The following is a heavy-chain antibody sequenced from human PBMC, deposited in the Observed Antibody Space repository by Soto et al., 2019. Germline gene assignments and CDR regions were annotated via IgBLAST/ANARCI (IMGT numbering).Heavy chain of an antibody. D-gene: IGHD5-12*01. J-gene: IGHJ4*02. CDR2: IKEDGSEE. V-gene: IGHV3-7*04. Sequence: EVQLVESGGGLVQPGGSLRLSCAASGFSFSNHWMNWVRQVPGKGLEWVAIIKEDGSEEHYVDSVKGRFPISRDNAKISWYLQMSSLRVEDTAVYYCARGSGFLIDSWGQGSLVTVSS. CDR1: GFSFSNHW. CDR3: ARGSGFLIDS.